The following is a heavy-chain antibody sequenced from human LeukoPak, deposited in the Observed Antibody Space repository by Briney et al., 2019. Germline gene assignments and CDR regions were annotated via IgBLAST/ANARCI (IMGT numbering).Heavy chain of an antibody. Sequence: KTSETLSLTCTVSGGSISSYYWSWIRQPPGKGLEWIGYIYYSGSTNYNPSLKSRVTISVDTSKNQFSLKLSSVTAADTAVYYCARVGGYADPFDYWGQGTLVTVSS. V-gene: IGHV4-59*01. D-gene: IGHD4-17*01. CDR2: IYYSGST. CDR1: GGSISSYY. CDR3: ARVGGYADPFDY. J-gene: IGHJ4*02.